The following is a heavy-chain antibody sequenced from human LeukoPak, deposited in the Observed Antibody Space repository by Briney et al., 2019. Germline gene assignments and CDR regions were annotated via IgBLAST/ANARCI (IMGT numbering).Heavy chain of an antibody. J-gene: IGHJ4*02. D-gene: IGHD3-22*01. CDR1: GHTLTELS. Sequence: GASVKVSCKVSGHTLTELSMHWVRQAPGKGLEWMGGFDPEDGETIYAQKFQGRVTMTEDTSTDTAYMELSSLRSEDTAVYYCATVYTQGDTYYYDSSFFDYWGQGTLVTVSS. CDR2: FDPEDGET. V-gene: IGHV1-24*01. CDR3: ATVYTQGDTYYYDSSFFDY.